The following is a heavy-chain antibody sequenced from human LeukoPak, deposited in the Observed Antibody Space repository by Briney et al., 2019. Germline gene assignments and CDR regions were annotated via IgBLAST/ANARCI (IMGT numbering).Heavy chain of an antibody. CDR2: VDPEDGET. CDR3: ARGTIWNWFDP. V-gene: IGHV1-69-2*01. CDR1: GYTFTDYY. D-gene: IGHD1-1*01. Sequence: ATVKISCKVSGYTFTDYYMHWVQQAPGKGLEWMGLVDPEDGETIYAEKFQGRVTITADTSTDTAYMELSSLRSEDTAVYYCARGTIWNWFDPWGQGTLVTFSS. J-gene: IGHJ5*02.